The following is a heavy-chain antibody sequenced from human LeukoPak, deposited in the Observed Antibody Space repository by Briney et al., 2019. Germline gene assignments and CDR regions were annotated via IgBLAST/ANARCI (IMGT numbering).Heavy chain of an antibody. J-gene: IGHJ4*02. V-gene: IGHV3-23*01. D-gene: IGHD3-3*01. CDR3: AKDGITIFGVVIGFDY. CDR1: GYTFSSYA. CDR2: ISGNGRIT. Sequence: GGSLRLSCVVSGYTFSSYALGWVRQAPGKGLEWVSIISGNGRITYYADSVVKGRFTISRDSSKTTMYMQMNSLRVEDTAVYYCAKDGITIFGVVIGFDYWGQGTLVTVSS.